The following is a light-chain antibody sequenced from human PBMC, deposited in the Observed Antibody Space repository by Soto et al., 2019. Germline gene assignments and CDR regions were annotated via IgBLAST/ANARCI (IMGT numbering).Light chain of an antibody. V-gene: IGKV1-17*03. CDR1: QGISNY. Sequence: IRVSLSVVAVSVYIGDRVTIPCRASQGISNYLAWFQQKPGKVPKRLIYGASSLQSGVPSRFSGSGSGTDFTLAISSLQPEDATTYYSPEDINYPWSFGQVAKVDIK. CDR2: GAS. CDR3: PEDINYPWS. J-gene: IGKJ1*01.